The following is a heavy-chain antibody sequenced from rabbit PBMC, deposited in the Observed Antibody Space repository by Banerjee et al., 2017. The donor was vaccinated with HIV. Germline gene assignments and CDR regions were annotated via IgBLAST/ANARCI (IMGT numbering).Heavy chain of an antibody. CDR1: GFDFSSSDY. CDR3: ARDSGTSFSSYGMDL. Sequence: QSLEESGGDLVKPGGTLTLTCKASGFDFSSSDYICWVRQAPGKGLEWISCIAGSSSGFTYSATWAKGRFTISKTSSTTVTLQMTSLTVADTATYFCARDSGTSFSSYGMDLWCPGTLVTVS. CDR2: IAGSSSGFT. V-gene: IGHV1S40*01. D-gene: IGHD8-1*01. J-gene: IGHJ6*01.